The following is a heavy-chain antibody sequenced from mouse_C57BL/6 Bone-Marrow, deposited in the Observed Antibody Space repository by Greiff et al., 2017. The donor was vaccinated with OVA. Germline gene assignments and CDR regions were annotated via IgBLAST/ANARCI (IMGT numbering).Heavy chain of an antibody. D-gene: IGHD1-1*01. CDR1: GYTFTSYW. Sequence: QVQLQQPGAELVKPGASVKLSCKASGYTFTSYWMHWVKQRPGQGLEWIGMIHPNSGSTNYNEKFKSKATLTVDKSSSTAYMQLSSLTSEDSAVYYCAYFTYSYGSAYFSDYWGRGTTLTVSS. CDR2: IHPNSGST. J-gene: IGHJ2*01. CDR3: AYFTYSYGSAYFSDY. V-gene: IGHV1-64*01.